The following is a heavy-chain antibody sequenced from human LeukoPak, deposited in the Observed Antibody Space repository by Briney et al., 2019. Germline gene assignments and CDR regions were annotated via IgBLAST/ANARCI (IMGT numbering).Heavy chain of an antibody. CDR1: GFMFRDYY. CDR2: ISSSGSRI. J-gene: IGHJ3*02. Sequence: GGSLRLSCAASGFMFRDYYMGWIRQAPGKGLEWIPYISSSGSRIYNADSVKGRFTISRDNAKNSLYLQMNSLRAEDTAVYYCARAFNDAFDIWGQGTMVTVSS. V-gene: IGHV3-11*04. CDR3: ARAFNDAFDI.